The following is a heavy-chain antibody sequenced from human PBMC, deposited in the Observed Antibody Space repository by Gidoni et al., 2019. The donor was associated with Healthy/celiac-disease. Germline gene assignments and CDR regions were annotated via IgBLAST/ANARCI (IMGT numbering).Heavy chain of an antibody. CDR3: ARGAGSDYYDSSGLFDY. V-gene: IGHV3-48*02. CDR2: ISSSSSTI. Sequence: EVQLVESGGGLVQPGGSLRLSCAASGFTFSSYSMNWVRQAPGKGLEWVSYISSSSSTIYYADSVKGRFTISRDNAKNSLYLQMNSLRDEDTAVYYCARGAGSDYYDSSGLFDYWGQGTLVTVSS. CDR1: GFTFSSYS. D-gene: IGHD3-22*01. J-gene: IGHJ4*02.